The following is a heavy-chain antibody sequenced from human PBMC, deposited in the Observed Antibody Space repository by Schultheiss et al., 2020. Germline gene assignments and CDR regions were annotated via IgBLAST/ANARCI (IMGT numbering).Heavy chain of an antibody. J-gene: IGHJ2*01. V-gene: IGHV4-39*01. CDR2: INHSGST. CDR1: GGSISSGGYY. Sequence: ETLSLTCTVSGGSISSGGYYWSWIRQHPGKGLEWIGEINHSGSTNYNPSLKSRVTISVDTSKNQFSLKLSSVTAADTAVYYCARQPYSNWYFDLWGRGTLVTVSA. CDR3: ARQPYSNWYFDL. D-gene: IGHD4-11*01.